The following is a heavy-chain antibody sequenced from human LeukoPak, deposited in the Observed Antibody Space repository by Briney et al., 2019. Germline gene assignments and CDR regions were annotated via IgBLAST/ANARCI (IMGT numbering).Heavy chain of an antibody. D-gene: IGHD2-2*01. J-gene: IGHJ5*02. V-gene: IGHV3-21*01. CDR3: ARADCSSSTCYLRRSWFDP. Sequence: GGSLRLSCAASGFTFSTYDMNWVRQAPGKGLEWVSSISTSSRYIYYTDSVRGRFTISRDDAKNSLYLQMNSLRAEDTAVYYCARADCSSSTCYLRRSWFDPWGQGTLVTVSS. CDR1: GFTFSTYD. CDR2: ISTSSRYI.